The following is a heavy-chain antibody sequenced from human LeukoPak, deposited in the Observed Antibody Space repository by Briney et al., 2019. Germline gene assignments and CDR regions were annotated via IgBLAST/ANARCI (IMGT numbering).Heavy chain of an antibody. CDR2: ISGSGGST. CDR3: AKDESSGYYYFDY. CDR1: GFTFSSYA. Sequence: QTGGSLRLSCAASGFTFSSYAMSWVRQAPEKGLEWVSAISGSGGSTYYADSVKGRFTISRDNSKNTLYVQMNNLRAEDTAVYYCAKDESSGYYYFDYWGQGTLVTVSS. D-gene: IGHD3-22*01. V-gene: IGHV3-23*01. J-gene: IGHJ4*02.